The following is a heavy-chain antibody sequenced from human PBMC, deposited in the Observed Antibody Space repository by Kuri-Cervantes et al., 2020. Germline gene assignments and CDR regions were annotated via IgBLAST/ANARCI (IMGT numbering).Heavy chain of an antibody. CDR3: ARAAEGGQLLDY. V-gene: IGHV3-7*01. CDR1: GFTFSNYW. D-gene: IGHD2-2*01. CDR2: MKQDGSQK. Sequence: GGSLRLSCAASGFTFSNYWMNWVRQAPGKGLEWVANMKQDGSQKYYVDSVKGRFTISRDNARNSLYLEMNSLRAEDTAVYYCARAAEGGQLLDYWGQGTLVTVSS. J-gene: IGHJ4*02.